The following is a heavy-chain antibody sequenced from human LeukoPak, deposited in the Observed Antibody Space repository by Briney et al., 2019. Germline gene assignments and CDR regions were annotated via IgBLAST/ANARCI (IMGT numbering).Heavy chain of an antibody. D-gene: IGHD5-18*01. CDR3: ARLYGGYSYGYVDY. J-gene: IGHJ4*02. CDR2: IYYSGST. CDR1: GGSISSYY. V-gene: IGHV4-59*08. Sequence: SETLSLTCTVSGGSISSYYWSWIRQPPGKGLEWIGYIYYSGSTNYNPSLKSRVTISVDTSKNQFSLKLSSVTAADTAVYYCARLYGGYSYGYVDYWGQGTLVTVSS.